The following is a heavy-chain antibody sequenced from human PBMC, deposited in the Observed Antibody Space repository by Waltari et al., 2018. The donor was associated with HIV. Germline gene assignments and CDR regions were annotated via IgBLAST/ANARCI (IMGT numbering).Heavy chain of an antibody. J-gene: IGHJ4*02. D-gene: IGHD3-3*01. Sequence: QVQLVQSGAAVKQPGASVKVSCKTSGYDFSTFDINWVRQAPGQGFEWMGWMSPSSGKTGYAQKFHGRVSMTRDTSIDTAYMQLSRLTSRDTAVYYCARSRPGAVFGDNWGQGTLVVVSS. CDR3: ARSRPGAVFGDN. CDR1: GYDFSTFD. CDR2: MSPSSGKT. V-gene: IGHV1-8*01.